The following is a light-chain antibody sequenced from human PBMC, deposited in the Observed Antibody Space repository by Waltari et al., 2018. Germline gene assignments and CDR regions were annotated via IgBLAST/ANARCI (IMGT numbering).Light chain of an antibody. V-gene: IGLV1-47*01. Sequence: QSLLTQSPSASGTPGQGVSLSFSGSSSNIGTNHVYWYHHFPGTAPRLPTYASYRRPSGVPERFSASKSGPSASLAIRGLRSEDEADYYCAAWDDSRSVVFGGGTRLTVL. J-gene: IGLJ2*01. CDR3: AAWDDSRSVV. CDR2: ASY. CDR1: SSNIGTNH.